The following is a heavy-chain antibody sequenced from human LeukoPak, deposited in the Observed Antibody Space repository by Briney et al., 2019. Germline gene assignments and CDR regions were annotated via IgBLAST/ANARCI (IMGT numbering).Heavy chain of an antibody. CDR3: ARDRRGSFWSGAKYYFDY. V-gene: IGHV3-7*01. Sequence: GRSLRLSCAASGFTFSSYWMSWVRQAPGKGLEWVANIKQDGSEKYYVDSVKGRFTISRDNAKNSLYLQMNSLRAEDTAVYYCARDRRGSFWSGAKYYFDYWGQGTLVTVSS. J-gene: IGHJ4*02. CDR2: IKQDGSEK. CDR1: GFTFSSYW. D-gene: IGHD3-3*01.